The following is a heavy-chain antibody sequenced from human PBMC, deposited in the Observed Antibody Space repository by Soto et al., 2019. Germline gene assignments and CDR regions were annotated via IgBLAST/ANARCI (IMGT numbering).Heavy chain of an antibody. CDR1: GGSISSGDYY. D-gene: IGHD4-17*01. V-gene: IGHV4-30-4*01. Sequence: TLSLTCSVSGGSISSGDYYWSWIRQPPGKGLEWIGYIYYSGSTYYNPSLKSRVTISVDTSKNQFSLKLSSVTAADTAVYYCARLAGLRYFDYWGQGTLVTVSS. CDR2: IYYSGST. CDR3: ARLAGLRYFDY. J-gene: IGHJ4*02.